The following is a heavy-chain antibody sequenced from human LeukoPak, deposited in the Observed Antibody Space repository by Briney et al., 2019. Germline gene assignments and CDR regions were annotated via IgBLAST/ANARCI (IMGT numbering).Heavy chain of an antibody. D-gene: IGHD3-9*01. CDR3: AKDEDDILTGYYYFQH. CDR1: GFTFSSYG. J-gene: IGHJ1*01. CDR2: ISYDGSNK. Sequence: GGSLRLSCAASGFTFSSYGMHWVRQAPGEGLEWVAVISYDGSNKYYADSVKGRFTISRDNSKNTLYLQMNSLRAEDTAVYYCAKDEDDILTGYYYFQHWGQGTLVTVSS. V-gene: IGHV3-30*18.